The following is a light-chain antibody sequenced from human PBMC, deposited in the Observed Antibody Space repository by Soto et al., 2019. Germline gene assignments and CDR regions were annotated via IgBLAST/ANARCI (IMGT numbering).Light chain of an antibody. CDR3: QHRGNWPSVT. Sequence: EIVLTQSPATLALSPGNRATLSCRASQIVSSSLAWYQHQPGKAPRLLIYDASKRAPGIPARFSGSGSGTHFTLTISSLEPEDLAVYYCQHRGNWPSVTFGGGTKLQIK. V-gene: IGKV3-11*01. CDR1: QIVSSS. J-gene: IGKJ4*01. CDR2: DAS.